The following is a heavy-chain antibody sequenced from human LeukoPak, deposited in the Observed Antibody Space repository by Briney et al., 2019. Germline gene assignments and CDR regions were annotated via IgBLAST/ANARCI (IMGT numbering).Heavy chain of an antibody. CDR3: ARCRQQQLVNADY. J-gene: IGHJ4*02. CDR2: INPNSGGT. D-gene: IGHD6-13*01. CDR1: GYTFTGYY. V-gene: IGHV1-2*02. Sequence: ASVKVSCKASGYTFTGYYMHWVRQAPGQGLEWMGWINPNSGGTNYAQKFQGRVTMTRDTSVSTAYMELSRLRSDDTAVYYCARCRQQQLVNADYWGQGTLVTVSS.